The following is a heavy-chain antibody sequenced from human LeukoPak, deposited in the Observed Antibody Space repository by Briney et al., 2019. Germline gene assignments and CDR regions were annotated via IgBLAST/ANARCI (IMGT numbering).Heavy chain of an antibody. J-gene: IGHJ4*02. CDR1: GGTFSSYA. CDR2: IIPIFGTA. CDR3: ASNDGYNDFDY. D-gene: IGHD5-24*01. Sequence: SVKVSCKASGGTFSSYAISWVRQAPGQGLEWMGGIIPIFGTANYAQKFQGRVTITADKSTSTAYMELSSLRSEDTAVYYCASNDGYNDFDYWGQGTLVTVSS. V-gene: IGHV1-69*06.